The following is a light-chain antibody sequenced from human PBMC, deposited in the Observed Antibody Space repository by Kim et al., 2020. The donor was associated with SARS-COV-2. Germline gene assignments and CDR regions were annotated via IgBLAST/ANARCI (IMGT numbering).Light chain of an antibody. CDR1: QSVSIN. J-gene: IGKJ1*01. CDR3: QQYSDWPRT. Sequence: VSPGERVTRSCRASQSVSINLAWYQQKPGQAPRLLIYGASTRATAIPDRFSGSGSGTEFTLTISSLQSEDLAVYHCQQYSDWPRTFGQGTKVDIK. V-gene: IGKV3-15*01. CDR2: GAS.